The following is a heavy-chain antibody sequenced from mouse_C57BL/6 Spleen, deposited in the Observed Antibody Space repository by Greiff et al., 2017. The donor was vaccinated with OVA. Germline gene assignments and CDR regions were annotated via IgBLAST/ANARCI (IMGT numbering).Heavy chain of an antibody. CDR1: GYTFTSYW. Sequence: QVQLQQPGAELVRPGSSVKLSCKASGYTFTSYWMHWVKQRPIQGLEWIGNIDPSDSETHYNQKFKDKATLTVDESSSTAYMQLSSLTSEDSAVYYCARSPYYYGSTYYFDYWGQGTTLTVSS. J-gene: IGHJ2*01. CDR3: ARSPYYYGSTYYFDY. V-gene: IGHV1-52*01. CDR2: IDPSDSET. D-gene: IGHD1-1*01.